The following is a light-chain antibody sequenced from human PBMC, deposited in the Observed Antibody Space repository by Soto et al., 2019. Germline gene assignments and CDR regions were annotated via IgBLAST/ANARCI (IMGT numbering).Light chain of an antibody. Sequence: QSALTQPASVSGSPGQSITISCTGTSSDVGSYDYVSWYQHHPGKAPKLMIYKVSNRPSGVSNRFSASKSGNTASLTISGLQAEDEADYYCSSYTRSTTWVFGGGTQLTVL. CDR2: KVS. CDR1: SSDVGSYDY. J-gene: IGLJ7*01. CDR3: SSYTRSTTWV. V-gene: IGLV2-14*01.